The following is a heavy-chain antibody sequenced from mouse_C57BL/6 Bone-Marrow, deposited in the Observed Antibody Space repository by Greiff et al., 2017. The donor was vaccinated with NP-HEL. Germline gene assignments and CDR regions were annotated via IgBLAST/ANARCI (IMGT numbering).Heavy chain of an antibody. V-gene: IGHV5-16*01. Sequence: EVKLVESEGGLVQPGRSMKLSCTASGFTFSDYYMAWVRQVPEKGLEWVANINYDGSSTYYLDSLKSRFIISRDNAKNILYLQMSSLKSEDTATYYCARGSYYGSSLDYWGQGTTLTVSS. CDR2: INYDGSST. J-gene: IGHJ2*01. CDR1: GFTFSDYY. CDR3: ARGSYYGSSLDY. D-gene: IGHD1-1*01.